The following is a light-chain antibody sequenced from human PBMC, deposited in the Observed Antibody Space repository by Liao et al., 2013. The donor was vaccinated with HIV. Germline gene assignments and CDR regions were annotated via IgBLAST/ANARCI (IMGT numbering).Light chain of an antibody. J-gene: IGLJ2*01. CDR2: NDS. Sequence: SYVLTQPPSVSVAPGKTARITCGGNNIGSKTVHWYQQKPGQAPVLVIYNDSDRPSGIPERFSGSNSGNTATLTISRVEAGDEADYYCQAWDSSTVVFGGGTKLTVL. CDR1: NIGSKT. V-gene: IGLV3-21*01. CDR3: QAWDSSTVV.